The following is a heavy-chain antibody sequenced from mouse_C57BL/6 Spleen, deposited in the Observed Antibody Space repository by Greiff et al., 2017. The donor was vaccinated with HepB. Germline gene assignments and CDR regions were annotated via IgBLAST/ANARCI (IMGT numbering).Heavy chain of an antibody. CDR1: GYTFTSYW. J-gene: IGHJ3*01. CDR2: IDPNSGGT. V-gene: IGHV1-72*01. Sequence: QSCKASGYTFTSYWMHWVKQRPGRGLEWIGRIDPNSGGTKYNEKFKSKATLTVDKPSSTAYMQLSSLTSEDSAVYYCARSDAYDYDGRLRFAYWGQGTLVTVSA. CDR3: ARSDAYDYDGRLRFAY. D-gene: IGHD2-4*01.